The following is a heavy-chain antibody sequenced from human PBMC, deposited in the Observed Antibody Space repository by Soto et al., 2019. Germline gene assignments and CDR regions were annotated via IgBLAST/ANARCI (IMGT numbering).Heavy chain of an antibody. J-gene: IGHJ4*02. Sequence: GGSLRLSCAASGFTFSSYGMHWVRQAPGKGLEWVTVIWYDGSSKYYADSVKGRFTISRDNSKNTLYLQMNSLRAEDTAVYYCASELVAGTNNYFDYWGQGTLVTVSS. CDR1: GFTFSSYG. CDR2: IWYDGSSK. V-gene: IGHV3-33*01. D-gene: IGHD6-19*01. CDR3: ASELVAGTNNYFDY.